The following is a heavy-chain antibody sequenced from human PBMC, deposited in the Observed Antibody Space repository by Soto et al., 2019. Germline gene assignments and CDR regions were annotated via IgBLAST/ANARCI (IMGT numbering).Heavy chain of an antibody. V-gene: IGHV1-69*10. CDR1: GGTFSSYA. D-gene: IGHD2-8*01. J-gene: IGHJ4*02. CDR2: IIPIFGIA. Sequence: ASVKVSCKASGGTFSSYAISWVRQAPGQGLEWMGGIIPIFGIANYAQKFQGRVTITADKSTSTAYMELSSLRSEDTAVYYCAGGPAREYCTNGVCHHDYWGQGTLVTVSS. CDR3: AGGPAREYCTNGVCHHDY.